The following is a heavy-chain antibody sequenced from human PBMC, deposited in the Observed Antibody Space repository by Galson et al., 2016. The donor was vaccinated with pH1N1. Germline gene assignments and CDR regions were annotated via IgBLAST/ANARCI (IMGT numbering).Heavy chain of an antibody. Sequence: QSGAEVKKPGESLKISCKASGYSFTTHWIGWVRQMPGKGLEWMGIIYAGDPDARYSPSLKGQVSFSVDKSITTADLQWRSLKASDTAIYYCARQNEGALDVWGQGTTVTVSS. V-gene: IGHV5-51*01. J-gene: IGHJ6*02. CDR1: GYSFTTHW. CDR3: ARQNEGALDV. CDR2: IYAGDPDA. D-gene: IGHD1-1*01.